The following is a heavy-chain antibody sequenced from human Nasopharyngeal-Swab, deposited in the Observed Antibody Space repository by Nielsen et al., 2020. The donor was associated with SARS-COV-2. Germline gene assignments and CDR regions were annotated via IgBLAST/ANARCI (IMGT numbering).Heavy chain of an antibody. Sequence: GESLKISCAASGFTFSSYWMHWARQAPGKGLVWVSRINSDGSSTSYADSVKGRFTISRDNAKNTLYLQMNSLRAEDTAVYYCARGYYDFWSGYAGFDPWGQGTLVTVSS. CDR1: GFTFSSYW. CDR2: INSDGSST. V-gene: IGHV3-74*01. D-gene: IGHD3-3*01. CDR3: ARGYYDFWSGYAGFDP. J-gene: IGHJ5*02.